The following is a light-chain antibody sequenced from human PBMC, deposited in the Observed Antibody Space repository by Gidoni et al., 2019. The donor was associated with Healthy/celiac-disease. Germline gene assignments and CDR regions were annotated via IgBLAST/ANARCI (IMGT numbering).Light chain of an antibody. J-gene: IGKJ1*01. CDR2: AAS. V-gene: IGKV1-39*01. CDR1: QGISSY. CDR3: QQSYSTLET. Sequence: DIQMTQSPSSLSASVGDRVTITCRASQGISSYLNWYQQKPGKAPKLLIYAASSLQSGVPSRFSGSGSGTDFTLTISSLQPEDFATYYCQQSYSTLETFGQGTKVEIK.